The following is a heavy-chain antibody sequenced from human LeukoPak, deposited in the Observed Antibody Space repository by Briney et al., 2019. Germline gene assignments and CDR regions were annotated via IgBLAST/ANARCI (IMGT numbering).Heavy chain of an antibody. D-gene: IGHD1-14*01. CDR2: IKQDGSEK. Sequence: GGSLRLSCAASGFTFSGYWMSWLRQAQGKGMEWVANIKQDGSEKYYVDSVNGRFTISRDNAKISLYLQINSLRAEDTAVYYCARDRGSGQADVGAKGTAVTVFS. J-gene: IGHJ6*04. CDR3: ARDRGSGQADV. V-gene: IGHV3-7*01. CDR1: GFTFSGYW.